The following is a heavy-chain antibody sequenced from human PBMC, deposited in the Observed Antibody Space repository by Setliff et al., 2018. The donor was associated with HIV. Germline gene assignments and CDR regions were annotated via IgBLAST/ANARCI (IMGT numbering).Heavy chain of an antibody. CDR1: GDAIRSHY. J-gene: IGHJ4*02. Sequence: SETLSLTCNVSGDAIRSHYWNWIRQPPGKGLEWIGYIYHSGSTNYNPSLKSRVTMSVDTSKSQFSLKLTSVTAADTAVYYCAKTNSGWYGLDSWGQGILVTVS. CDR2: IYHSGST. CDR3: AKTNSGWYGLDS. V-gene: IGHV4-59*11. D-gene: IGHD6-19*01.